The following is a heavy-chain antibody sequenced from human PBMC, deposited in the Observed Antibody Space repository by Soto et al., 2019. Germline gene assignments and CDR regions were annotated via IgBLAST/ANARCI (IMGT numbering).Heavy chain of an antibody. V-gene: IGHV3-23*01. D-gene: IGHD6-6*01. CDR3: ARDRGRSSPNDAFDI. CDR2: IRASGTST. J-gene: IGHJ3*02. Sequence: PGGSLRLSCAASGFTFSSYAMAWVRQAPGKGLEWVSTIRASGTSTYYADSVEGRFSISRDNSKNTVYLQMSSLRADDTAVYYCARDRGRSSPNDAFDIWGQGTMVTVSS. CDR1: GFTFSSYA.